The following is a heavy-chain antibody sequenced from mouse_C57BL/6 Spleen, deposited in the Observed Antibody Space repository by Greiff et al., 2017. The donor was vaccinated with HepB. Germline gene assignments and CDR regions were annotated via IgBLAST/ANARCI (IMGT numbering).Heavy chain of an antibody. CDR3: AREPDGDTMYRRGFDY. CDR2: IHPSSGST. V-gene: IGHV1-64*01. Sequence: VQLQQPGAELVKPGASVKLSCKASGYTFTSYWMHWVKQRPGQGLEWIGMIHPSSGSTNYNEKFKNKATLTVDKSSSPAYMQLSSLTSEDSAVYYCAREPDGDTMYRRGFDYWGQGTTLTVSS. D-gene: IGHD1-1*02. J-gene: IGHJ2*01. CDR1: GYTFTSYW.